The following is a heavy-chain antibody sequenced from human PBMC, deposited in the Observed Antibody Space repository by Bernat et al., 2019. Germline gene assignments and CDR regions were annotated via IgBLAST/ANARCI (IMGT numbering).Heavy chain of an antibody. CDR2: INSDGSST. V-gene: IGHV3-74*02. J-gene: IGHJ4*02. CDR1: GFTINDFG. Sequence: EVHLVESGGGVVRPGGSLRLSCVVSGFTINDFGVSWVRQVPGKGLEWVSRINSDGSSTSYADSVKGRFTISRDNAKNTLYLQMNSLRAEDTAVYYCARAGYSYGYDYWGQGTLVTVSS. CDR3: ARAGYSYGYDY. D-gene: IGHD5-18*01.